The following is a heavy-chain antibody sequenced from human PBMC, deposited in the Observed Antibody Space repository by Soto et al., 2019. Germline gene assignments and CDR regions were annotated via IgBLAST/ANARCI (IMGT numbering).Heavy chain of an antibody. CDR2: IYWDDDK. CDR1: GFSLTTSGVG. CDR3: APPMPPRVADY. D-gene: IGHD2-2*01. V-gene: IGHV2-5*02. Sequence: QITLKESGPTLVKPTQTLTLTCTFSGFSLTTSGVGVGWIRQPPGKALEWLALIYWDDDKRYSPSLKSRLTITKDTSKIQVVFTMTNMHPVDTATYSCAPPMPPRVADYWGHGTLVTVSS. J-gene: IGHJ4*01.